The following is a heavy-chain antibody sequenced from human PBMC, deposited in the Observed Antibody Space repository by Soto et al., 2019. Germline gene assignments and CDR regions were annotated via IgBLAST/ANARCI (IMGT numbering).Heavy chain of an antibody. CDR1: GFSVSRNY. Sequence: EAQLMESGGGLIQPGGSLRLSCAASGFSVSRNYMSWVRQAPGKGLEWVSVIYSGDTTYYADSVKGRFTLSRDNSKNTLYLQMNSLRAEDTAVYYCAGPRITAAWDYYNYDTDVWGQGTTVTVSS. J-gene: IGHJ6*02. D-gene: IGHD6-13*01. CDR3: AGPRITAAWDYYNYDTDV. V-gene: IGHV3-53*01. CDR2: IYSGDTT.